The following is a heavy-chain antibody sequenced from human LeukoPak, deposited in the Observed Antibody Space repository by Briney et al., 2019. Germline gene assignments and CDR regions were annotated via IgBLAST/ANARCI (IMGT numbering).Heavy chain of an antibody. J-gene: IGHJ4*02. CDR2: ISSSGSTI. V-gene: IGHV3-48*03. Sequence: GGSLRPSCAASGFAFGTYAMHWVRQAPGKGLEWVSYISSSGSTIYYADSVKGRFTISRDNAKNSLYLQMNSLRAEDTAVYYCARELAYYFDYWGQGTLVTVSS. D-gene: IGHD1-1*01. CDR3: ARELAYYFDY. CDR1: GFAFGTYA.